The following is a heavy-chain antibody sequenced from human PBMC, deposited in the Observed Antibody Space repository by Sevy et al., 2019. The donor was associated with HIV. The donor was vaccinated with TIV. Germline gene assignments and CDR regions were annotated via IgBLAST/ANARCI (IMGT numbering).Heavy chain of an antibody. CDR2: INWNSGVI. CDR3: AKDRWQLLYYGMDV. V-gene: IGHV3-9*01. CDR1: GFTFDDYA. Sequence: LKISCAASGFTFDDYAMHWVRQAPGKGLEWVSTINWNSGVIGYADSVKGRFTISRDNAKNSLYLQMNSLRAEDTALYYCAKDRWQLLYYGMDVWGQGTTVTVSS. D-gene: IGHD2-15*01. J-gene: IGHJ6*02.